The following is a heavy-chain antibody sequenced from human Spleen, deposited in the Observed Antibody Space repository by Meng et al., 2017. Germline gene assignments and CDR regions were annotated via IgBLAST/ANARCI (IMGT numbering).Heavy chain of an antibody. V-gene: IGHV1-69*05. Sequence: SVKVSCKTSGYTFNSYGISWVRQAPGQGLEWMGGINAVFGTTNYAQKFQGRVTITTDESTSTVYMELTRLTSEDTAVYFCARKAGNCISTTCYSLDYWGQGTLVTVSS. J-gene: IGHJ4*02. CDR2: INAVFGTT. CDR3: ARKAGNCISTTCYSLDY. D-gene: IGHD2-2*01. CDR1: GYTFNSYG.